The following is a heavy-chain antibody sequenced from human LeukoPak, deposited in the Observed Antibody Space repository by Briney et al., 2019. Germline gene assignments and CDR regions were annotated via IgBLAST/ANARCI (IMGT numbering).Heavy chain of an antibody. Sequence: PSETLSLTCTVSGYSISSGYYWGWIRQPPGKGLEWIGSIYHSGSTYYNPSLKSRVTISVDTSKNQFSLKLSSVTAADTAVYYCARAPPFIAVAGTYYFDYWGQGTLVTVSS. J-gene: IGHJ4*02. CDR2: IYHSGST. CDR3: ARAPPFIAVAGTYYFDY. V-gene: IGHV4-38-2*02. D-gene: IGHD6-19*01. CDR1: GYSISSGYY.